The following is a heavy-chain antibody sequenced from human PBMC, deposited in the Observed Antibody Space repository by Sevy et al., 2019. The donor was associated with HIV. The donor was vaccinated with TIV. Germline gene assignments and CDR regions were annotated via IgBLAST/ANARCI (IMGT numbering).Heavy chain of an antibody. V-gene: IGHV1-18*01. CDR3: ARVPSAQYSSSWYYFDY. CDR2: ISSYNDNT. D-gene: IGHD6-13*01. CDR1: GYTFTSYG. Sequence: ASVKVCCKASGYTFTSYGITWVRQAPGQGLEWMGWISSYNDNTNYAQNLQGRVTMTTDTSTSTAYMELRSLRSDDTAVYYCARVPSAQYSSSWYYFDYRGQGTLVTVSS. J-gene: IGHJ4*02.